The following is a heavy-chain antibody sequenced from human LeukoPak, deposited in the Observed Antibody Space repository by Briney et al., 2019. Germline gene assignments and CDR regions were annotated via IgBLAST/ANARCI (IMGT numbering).Heavy chain of an antibody. V-gene: IGHV3-7*01. CDR3: ARDRGGRGKGYFDY. CDR2: IKQDGSEK. D-gene: IGHD1-1*01. J-gene: IGHJ4*02. Sequence: GGSLRLYCAASGFTFSSYWMSWVRQAPGKGLEGVANIKQDGSEKYYVDSVKGRFTISRDNAKNSLSLQMNSLRAEDTAVYYCARDRGGRGKGYFDYWGQGTLVTVSS. CDR1: GFTFSSYW.